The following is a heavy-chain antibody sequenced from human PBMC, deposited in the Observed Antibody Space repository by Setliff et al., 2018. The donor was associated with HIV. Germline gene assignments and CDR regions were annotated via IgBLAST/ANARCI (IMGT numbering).Heavy chain of an antibody. CDR1: GYTFATYA. CDR3: ARDQRQWLVQFAFDI. J-gene: IGHJ3*02. V-gene: IGHV1-2*02. Sequence: ASVKVSCKASGYTFATYAVLWVRQAPGQRLEWMGWINPNSGGTNYALKFQGRVTMTRDTSISTAYMELSRLRSDDTAVYYCARDQRQWLVQFAFDIWGQGTMVTVSS. CDR2: INPNSGGT. D-gene: IGHD6-19*01.